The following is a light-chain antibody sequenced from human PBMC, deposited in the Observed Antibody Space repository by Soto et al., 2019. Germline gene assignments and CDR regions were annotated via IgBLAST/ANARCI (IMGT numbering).Light chain of an antibody. J-gene: IGLJ1*01. CDR2: QVT. CDR1: SSDIGGYYY. V-gene: IGLV2-14*01. Sequence: QSVLTQPASVSGSPGQSITISCTGTSSDIGGYYYVSWYQHHPGKAPKLLIYQVTNRPSRVSNRFSGSKSGNTASLTISGLQADDEADYYCTSYSSSDIFYVFGTWTKDIVL. CDR3: TSYSSSDIFYV.